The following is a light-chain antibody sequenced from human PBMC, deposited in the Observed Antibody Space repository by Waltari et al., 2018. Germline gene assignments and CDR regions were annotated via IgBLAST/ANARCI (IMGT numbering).Light chain of an antibody. Sequence: QSALTQPRSVSGSPAQSVTIPCTVPNSDVGTYNYISWYQHHPGKAPTFMIYDVTERPLGGPERYSGSKSGTTAYLTIPGHQAEDEADYYGCSYAGSNTRVFGEGTKLTVL. CDR2: DVT. CDR3: CSYAGSNTRV. CDR1: NSDVGTYNY. V-gene: IGLV2-11*01. J-gene: IGLJ3*02.